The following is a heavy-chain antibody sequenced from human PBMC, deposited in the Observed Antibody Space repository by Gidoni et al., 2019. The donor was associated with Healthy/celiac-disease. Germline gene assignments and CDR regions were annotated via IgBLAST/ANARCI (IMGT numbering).Heavy chain of an antibody. D-gene: IGHD2-15*01. CDR1: GASNSSYY. CDR3: AREDPVVDAFDI. V-gene: IGHV4-59*01. J-gene: IGHJ3*02. CDR2: ISYSGTT. Sequence: QVQLQESGPGLVKPSETLSLTCTVSGASNSSYYWSWLRPPPGKGPEWIGYISYSGTTNYNPSLKRLVTMAVDTSKNQFSLKLLSVTAADTAVYYCAREDPVVDAFDIWGQGTMVTVSS.